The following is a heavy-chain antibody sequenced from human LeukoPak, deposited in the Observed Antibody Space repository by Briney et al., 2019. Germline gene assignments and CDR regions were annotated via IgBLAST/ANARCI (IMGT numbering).Heavy chain of an antibody. CDR2: IIPIFGTA. Sequence: SVKVSCKASGGTFSSYAISWVRQAPGQGLEWMGGIIPIFGTANYAQKFQGRVTITADESTSTAYMELSSLRSEDTAVYYCARDHVGWSSGWFDPWGQGTLVTVSS. V-gene: IGHV1-69*13. J-gene: IGHJ5*02. CDR3: ARDHVGWSSGWFDP. CDR1: GGTFSSYA. D-gene: IGHD6-19*01.